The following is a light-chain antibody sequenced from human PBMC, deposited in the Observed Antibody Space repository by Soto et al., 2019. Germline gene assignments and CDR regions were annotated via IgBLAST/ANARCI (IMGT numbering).Light chain of an antibody. Sequence: EIVMTQSPATLSVSPGDRATLSCRASQSVSTNLAWYQQKPGQAPRLLIYGASTRATGVPARFSGSGSGTEFTLTISRLQSEDFAVYYCQQYNNWPPLTFGGGTTVDIK. CDR3: QQYNNWPPLT. CDR2: GAS. V-gene: IGKV3-15*01. J-gene: IGKJ4*01. CDR1: QSVSTN.